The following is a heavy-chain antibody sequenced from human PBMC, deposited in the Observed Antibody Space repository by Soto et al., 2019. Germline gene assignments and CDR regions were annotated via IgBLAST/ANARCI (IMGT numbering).Heavy chain of an antibody. D-gene: IGHD3-16*01. V-gene: IGHV1-18*01. CDR3: ARDFTGWPPDGVDS. CDR1: GFTFTSYA. J-gene: IGHJ4*02. CDR2: ISAYNGNT. Sequence: QVNLVQSGAEVKMPGASVKVSCKASGFTFTSYAFTWVRQAPGQGLEWMGWISAYNGNTNYARNFRGRVTMTTGSSTSTVYMELGSLTSDDTAVYFCARDFTGWPPDGVDSWGQGTLVSVSA.